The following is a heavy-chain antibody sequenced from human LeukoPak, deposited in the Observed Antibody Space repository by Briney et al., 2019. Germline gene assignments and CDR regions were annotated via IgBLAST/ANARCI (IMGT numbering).Heavy chain of an antibody. Sequence: GGSLRLSCVASGFTFRSYGMHWVRQAPGRGLQWVARISFDGTSAYYADSVKGRFTISRDNSNNKLFLQMNSLRAEDTAVYYCTKGGPWMITFGGAPDAFDIWGQGTMVTVSS. CDR3: TKGGPWMITFGGAPDAFDI. D-gene: IGHD3-16*01. CDR2: ISFDGTSA. CDR1: GFTFRSYG. J-gene: IGHJ3*02. V-gene: IGHV3-30*18.